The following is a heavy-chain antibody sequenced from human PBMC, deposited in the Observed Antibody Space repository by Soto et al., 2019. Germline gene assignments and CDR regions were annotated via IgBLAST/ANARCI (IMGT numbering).Heavy chain of an antibody. D-gene: IGHD3-22*01. J-gene: IGHJ1*01. CDR1: GFTFSSYA. V-gene: IGHV3-23*01. Sequence: EVQLLESGGGLVQPGGSLRLSCAASGFTFSSYAMSWVRQAPGQVLEWVSAISGSGGSTHYADSVKGRFTISRDNSKNTLYLQMNSLRAEDTAVYYCAKGADYFHSNGYNLAYFQYWDQGTLVTVSS. CDR2: ISGSGGST. CDR3: AKGADYFHSNGYNLAYFQY.